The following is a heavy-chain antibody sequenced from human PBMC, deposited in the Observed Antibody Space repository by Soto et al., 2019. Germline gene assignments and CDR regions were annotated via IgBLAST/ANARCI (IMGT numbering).Heavy chain of an antibody. D-gene: IGHD3-3*01. Sequence: GGSLRLSCAASGFTFSSYSMNWVRQAPGKGLEWVSSISSSSRYIYYADSVKGRFTISRGNAKNSLYLQMNSLRAEDTAVYYCARLNDFWSGYSNYWGQGTLVTVSS. J-gene: IGHJ4*02. CDR3: ARLNDFWSGYSNY. V-gene: IGHV3-21*01. CDR1: GFTFSSYS. CDR2: ISSSSRYI.